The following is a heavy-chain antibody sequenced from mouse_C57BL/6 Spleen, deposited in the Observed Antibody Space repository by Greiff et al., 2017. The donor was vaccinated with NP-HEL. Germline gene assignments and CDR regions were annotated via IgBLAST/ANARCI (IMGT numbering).Heavy chain of an antibody. CDR1: GYTFTDYY. Sequence: EVKLQQSGPVLVKPGASVKMSCKASGYTFTDYYMNWVKQSHGKSLEWIGVINPYNGGTSYNQKFKGKATLTVDKSSSTAYMELNSLTSEDSAVYYCARWGYDEERYWGQGTTLTVSS. D-gene: IGHD2-2*01. J-gene: IGHJ2*01. CDR3: ARWGYDEERY. CDR2: INPYNGGT. V-gene: IGHV1-19*01.